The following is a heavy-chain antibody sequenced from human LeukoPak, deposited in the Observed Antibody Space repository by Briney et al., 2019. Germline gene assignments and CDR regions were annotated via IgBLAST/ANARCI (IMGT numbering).Heavy chain of an antibody. CDR1: GGSFSGYY. J-gene: IGHJ3*02. D-gene: IGHD2-15*01. Sequence: PSETLSLTCAVYGGSFSGYYWSWIRQPPGKGLEWIGEINHSGSTNYNPSLKSRVTISVDTSKNQFSLKLSSVTAADTAVYYCARGEKWYDAFDIWGQGTMVTVS. V-gene: IGHV4-34*01. CDR2: INHSGST. CDR3: ARGEKWYDAFDI.